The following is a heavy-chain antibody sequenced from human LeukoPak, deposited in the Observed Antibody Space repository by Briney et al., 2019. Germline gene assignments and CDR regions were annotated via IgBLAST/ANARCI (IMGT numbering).Heavy chain of an antibody. J-gene: IGHJ4*02. D-gene: IGHD1-26*01. CDR2: ISAYNGNT. V-gene: IGHV1-18*01. Sequence: GESLKISCKGSGYTFTSYGISWVRQAPGQGLEWMGWISAYNGNTNYAQKLQGRVTMTTDTSTSTAYMELRSLRSDDTAVYYCARDSGSCVDYWGQGTLVTVSS. CDR3: ARDSGSCVDY. CDR1: GYTFTSYG.